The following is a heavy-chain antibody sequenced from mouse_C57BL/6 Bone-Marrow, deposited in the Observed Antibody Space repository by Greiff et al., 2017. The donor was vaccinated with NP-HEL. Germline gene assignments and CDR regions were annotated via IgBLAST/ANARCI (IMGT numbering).Heavy chain of an antibody. J-gene: IGHJ2*01. D-gene: IGHD2-4*01. CDR1: GYTFTSYW. CDR2: IHPNSGST. V-gene: IGHV1-64*01. CDR3: ATIYYDYDAFHYFDY. Sequence: VQLQQSGAELVKPGASVKLSCKASGYTFTSYWMHWVKPRPGQGLEWIGMIHPNSGSTNYNEKFKSKATLTVDKSSSTAYMQLSSLTSEDSAVYYCATIYYDYDAFHYFDYWGQGTTLTVAS.